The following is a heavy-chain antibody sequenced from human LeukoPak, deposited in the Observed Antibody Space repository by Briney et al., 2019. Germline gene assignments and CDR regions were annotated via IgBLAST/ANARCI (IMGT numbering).Heavy chain of an antibody. CDR3: ARVGYSGWNLEY. V-gene: IGHV3-7*01. J-gene: IGHJ4*02. Sequence: GGSLRLSCAASGFTFRSYWMSWVRQAPGKGLEWVANINQGGSVKYYVDSVKGRFTISRDDAKNSLYVQMNSMRDEDTAVYYCARVGYSGWNLEYWGQGTLVTVSS. CDR2: INQGGSVK. CDR1: GFTFRSYW. D-gene: IGHD5-12*01.